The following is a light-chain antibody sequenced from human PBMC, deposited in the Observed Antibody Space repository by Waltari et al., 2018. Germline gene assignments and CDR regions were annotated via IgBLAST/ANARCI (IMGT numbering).Light chain of an antibody. CDR3: QSFDNRLRGSV. CDR2: VNV. Sequence: QSVLTQPPSVSGAPGQGVTISCAGGTFNIGAGNEVHWYQQLPGTTPKVAIFVNVSRPAGVPDRFSGSKSGTSASLSISGLQAEDEADYYCQSFDNRLRGSVFGGGTRLTVL. J-gene: IGLJ3*02. V-gene: IGLV1-40*01. CDR1: TFNIGAGNE.